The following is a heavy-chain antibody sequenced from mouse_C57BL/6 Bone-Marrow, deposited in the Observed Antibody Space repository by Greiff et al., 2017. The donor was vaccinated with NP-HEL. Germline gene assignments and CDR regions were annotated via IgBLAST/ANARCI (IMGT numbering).Heavy chain of an antibody. V-gene: IGHV5-6*01. J-gene: IGHJ1*03. CDR1: GFTFSSYG. Sequence: EVMLVESGGDLVKPGGSLKLSCAASGFTFSSYGMSWVRQTPDKRLEWVATISSGGSYTYYPDSVKGRFTISRDNAKNTLYLQMSSLKSEDTAMYYCARRILRYSWYFDVWGTGTTVTVSS. CDR2: ISSGGSYT. D-gene: IGHD1-1*01. CDR3: ARRILRYSWYFDV.